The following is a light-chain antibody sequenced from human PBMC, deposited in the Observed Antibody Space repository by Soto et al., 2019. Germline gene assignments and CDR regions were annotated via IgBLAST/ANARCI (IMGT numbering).Light chain of an antibody. CDR1: QSVSSN. Sequence: EIVMTQSPTSLSVSPGQRATLSCRASQSVSSNLAWYQQKPGQAPRLLIYGASTSANGIPAGFSGSGSGTEVTLTIGSLQSEDFAVYYCQQYNNWPRTFGQGTKLEI. V-gene: IGKV3-15*01. CDR2: GAS. J-gene: IGKJ2*01. CDR3: QQYNNWPRT.